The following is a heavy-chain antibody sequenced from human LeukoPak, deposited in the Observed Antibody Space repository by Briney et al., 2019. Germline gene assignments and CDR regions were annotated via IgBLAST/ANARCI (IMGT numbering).Heavy chain of an antibody. CDR1: GGSVSSGSYY. D-gene: IGHD6-19*01. V-gene: IGHV4-61*02. Sequence: SETLSLTCTVSGGSVSSGSYYWSWIRQPAGKGLEWIGRIYTSGSTNYNPSLKSRVTMSVDTSKNQFSLKLSSVTAADTAVYYCARGSGWLGHYFDYWGQGTLVTVSS. J-gene: IGHJ4*02. CDR2: IYTSGST. CDR3: ARGSGWLGHYFDY.